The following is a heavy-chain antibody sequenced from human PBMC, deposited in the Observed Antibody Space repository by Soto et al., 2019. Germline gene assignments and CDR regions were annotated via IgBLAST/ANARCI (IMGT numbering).Heavy chain of an antibody. D-gene: IGHD3-16*01. V-gene: IGHV2-5*02. CDR2: IYWDDDK. J-gene: IGHJ4*02. CDR3: AIAQYCDYVWYYFDY. CDR1: GFSLSTSGVG. Sequence: SGPTLVNPTQTLTLTCTFSGFSLSTSGVGVGWIRQPPGKALEWLALIYWDDDKRYSPSLKSRLTITKDTSKNQVVLTMTNMDPVDTATFYFAIAQYCDYVWYYFDYWGQGTLVTVSS.